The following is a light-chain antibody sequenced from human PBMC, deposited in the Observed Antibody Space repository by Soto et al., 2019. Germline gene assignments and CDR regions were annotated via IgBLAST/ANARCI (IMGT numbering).Light chain of an antibody. Sequence: IQMNQSPSSLSASVGDRVTVTCRASQSISNYLNWYQQKPGRAPKLLIYTASSLQSGVPSRFSGSGSGTDVTLTISSLQPEDFATYYCQQSYSFPRTFGQGTKVEIK. J-gene: IGKJ1*01. CDR1: QSISNY. V-gene: IGKV1-39*01. CDR3: QQSYSFPRT. CDR2: TAS.